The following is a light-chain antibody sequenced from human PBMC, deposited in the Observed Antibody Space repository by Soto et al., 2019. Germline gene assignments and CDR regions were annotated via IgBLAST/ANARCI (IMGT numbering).Light chain of an antibody. J-gene: IGLJ3*02. CDR1: SGDVGGFNY. CDR2: DVS. V-gene: IGLV2-14*01. CDR3: SSYTTRSTWV. Sequence: QSALTQPASLSGSPGQSITISCTGTSGDVGGFNYVSWYQQHPGKAPKLMIYDVSSRPSGVSNRFSGSKSGNTASLTISGLQAEDEADYYCSSYTTRSTWVFGGGTKLTVL.